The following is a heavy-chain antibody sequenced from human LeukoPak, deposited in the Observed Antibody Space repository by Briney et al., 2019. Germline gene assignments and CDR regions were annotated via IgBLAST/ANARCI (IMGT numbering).Heavy chain of an antibody. Sequence: PSETLSLTCTVSGGSICSYYWSWIRQPPGNGLEWIGYIYYSGSTNYNPSLKSRVTISVDTSKNQFSLKLSSVTAAGTAVYYCARQIPGVDTAMVTGYYYYGMDVWGQGTTVTVSS. CDR1: GGSICSYY. V-gene: IGHV4-59*08. CDR2: IYYSGST. CDR3: ARQIPGVDTAMVTGYYYYGMDV. J-gene: IGHJ6*02. D-gene: IGHD5-18*01.